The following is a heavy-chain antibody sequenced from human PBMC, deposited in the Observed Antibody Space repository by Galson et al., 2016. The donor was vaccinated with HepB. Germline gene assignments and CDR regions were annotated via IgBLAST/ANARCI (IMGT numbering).Heavy chain of an antibody. Sequence: SLRLSCAASGFSFSNYSMHWVRQAPGKGLEWVAVIWYDGSNKYYADSVKGRLTISRDNSKNTLYLQINSLRAEDTAVYFCAKDYSGSYPIYYFDYWGQGTLVTVSS. CDR3: AKDYSGSYPIYYFDY. J-gene: IGHJ4*02. CDR2: IWYDGSNK. V-gene: IGHV3-33*06. CDR1: GFSFSNYS. D-gene: IGHD1-26*01.